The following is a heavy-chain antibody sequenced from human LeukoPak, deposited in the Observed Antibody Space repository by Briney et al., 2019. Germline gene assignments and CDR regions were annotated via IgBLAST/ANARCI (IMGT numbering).Heavy chain of an antibody. Sequence: GGSLRLSCAASGFTFSSYEMNWARQAPGKGLEWVSYISSSGSTIYYADSVKGRFTISRDNAKNSLYLQMNSLRAEDTAVYYCARDLAYYYDSSGSEWGQGTLVTVSS. CDR3: ARDLAYYYDSSGSE. CDR2: ISSSGSTI. CDR1: GFTFSSYE. V-gene: IGHV3-48*03. D-gene: IGHD3-22*01. J-gene: IGHJ4*02.